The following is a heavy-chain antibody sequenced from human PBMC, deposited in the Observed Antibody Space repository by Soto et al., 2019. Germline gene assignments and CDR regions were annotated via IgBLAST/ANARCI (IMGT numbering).Heavy chain of an antibody. Sequence: ASGKVSCKASGDTFTNYDIKWVRQATGQGLEWMGWMNPNSGNTGYAQKFQGRVTMTRNTSISTAYMELSSLRSEDTAVYYCARGRNGMDVWGQGTTVNVSS. CDR3: ARGRNGMDV. CDR1: GDTFTNYD. CDR2: MNPNSGNT. V-gene: IGHV1-8*01. J-gene: IGHJ6*02.